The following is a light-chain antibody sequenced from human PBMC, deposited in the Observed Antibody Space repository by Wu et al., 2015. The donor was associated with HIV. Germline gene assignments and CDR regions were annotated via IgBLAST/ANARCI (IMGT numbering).Light chain of an antibody. CDR2: GAS. CDR1: QAVSSSF. J-gene: IGKJ2*01. V-gene: IGKV3-20*01. CDR3: QQYSSSPEYT. Sequence: EIVLTQSPGTLSLSPGERATLSCRASQAVSSSFLAWYQQKPGQAPRLLIYGASSRATGIPDRFSGSGSGTDFTLTISRLEPEDFAVYYCQQYSSSPEYTFGQGTKLEIK.